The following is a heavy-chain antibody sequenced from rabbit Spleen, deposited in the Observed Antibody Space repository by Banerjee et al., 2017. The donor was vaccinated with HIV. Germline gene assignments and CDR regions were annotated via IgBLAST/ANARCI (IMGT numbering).Heavy chain of an antibody. CDR3: ARDAASSFSSYGMDL. CDR2: VDVGSSGFT. D-gene: IGHD8-1*01. Sequence: QEQLVESGGGLVQPEGSLIVTCTASGVSFTFNNYMCWVRQAPGKGLEWIGCVDVGSSGFTYFASWAKGRFTISKTSSTTVTLQMTSLTAADTATYFCARDAASSFSSYGMDLWGQGTLVTVS. CDR1: GVSFTFNNY. J-gene: IGHJ6*01. V-gene: IGHV1S45*01.